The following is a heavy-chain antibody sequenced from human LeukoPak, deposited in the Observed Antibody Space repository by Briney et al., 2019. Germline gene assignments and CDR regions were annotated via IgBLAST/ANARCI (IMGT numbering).Heavy chain of an antibody. CDR2: ISSSGSTI. D-gene: IGHD3-16*01. Sequence: GGSLRLSCAASGFTFSSYEMNWVRQAPGKGLEWVSYISSSGSTIYYADYVKGRFTISRDNAKNSLYLQMNSLRAEDTAVYYCARDGGIMTPDAFDIWGQGTMVTVSS. J-gene: IGHJ3*02. V-gene: IGHV3-48*03. CDR1: GFTFSSYE. CDR3: ARDGGIMTPDAFDI.